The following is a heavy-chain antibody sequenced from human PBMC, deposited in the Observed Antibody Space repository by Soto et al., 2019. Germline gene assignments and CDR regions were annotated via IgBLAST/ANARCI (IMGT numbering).Heavy chain of an antibody. D-gene: IGHD3-9*01. Sequence: QVQLVESGGGLVKPGGSLRLSCAASGFTLSDYYMTWIRQAPGKGLEWVSDISISGTTIHYADSVRGRFTISRDNAKNSLGVQMNPLRAEDKAVYYFARFRGDGYYNFWGQGTLVTVSS. CDR3: ARFRGDGYYNF. V-gene: IGHV3-11*01. CDR1: GFTLSDYY. CDR2: ISISGTTI. J-gene: IGHJ4*02.